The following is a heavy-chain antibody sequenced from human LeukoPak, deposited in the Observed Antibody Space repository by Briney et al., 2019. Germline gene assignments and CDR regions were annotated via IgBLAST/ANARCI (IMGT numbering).Heavy chain of an antibody. J-gene: IGHJ4*02. CDR2: IYWDDDK. V-gene: IGHV2-5*02. D-gene: IGHD6-13*01. CDR1: GFSLSTSGVG. Sequence: ESGPTLVNPTQTLTLTCTFSGFSLSTSGVGVGRIRQPPGKALEWLTLIYWDDDKRYSPSLKSRLTVTKDVSKSQVVLTLTNMDPVDTATYYCAHRLTGYNSNWYHGYFDYWGQGTLVTVSS. CDR3: AHRLTGYNSNWYHGYFDY.